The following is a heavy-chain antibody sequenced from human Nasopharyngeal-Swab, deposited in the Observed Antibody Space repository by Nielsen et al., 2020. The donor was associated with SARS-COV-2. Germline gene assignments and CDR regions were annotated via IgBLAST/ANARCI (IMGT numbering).Heavy chain of an antibody. D-gene: IGHD6-6*01. Sequence: SETLSLPCPVSGGSISSSSYYWGWIRQPPGKGLEWIGSIYYSGSTYYNPSLKSRVTISVDTSKNQFSLKLSSVTAADTAVYYCARVGPSSDYFDYWGQGTLVTVSS. CDR2: IYYSGST. J-gene: IGHJ4*02. V-gene: IGHV4-39*01. CDR3: ARVGPSSDYFDY. CDR1: GGSISSSSYY.